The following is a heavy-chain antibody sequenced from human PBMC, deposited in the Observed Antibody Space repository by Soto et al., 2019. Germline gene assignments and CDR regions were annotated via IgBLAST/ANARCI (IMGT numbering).Heavy chain of an antibody. CDR2: MYHSGTF. V-gene: IGHV4-30-2*01. J-gene: IGHJ5*02. D-gene: IGHD3-10*01. CDR3: ARAQFYSGSGNYNNLMFDA. Sequence: SETLSLTCAVYGGSIGCVGYSLSWIRQPPGWGPEWIGYMYHSGTFLKSPSLKTRLTMSLDMSKNQFSLTLNSMTAADTAVYYCARAQFYSGSGNYNNLMFDAWGQGIQVTVSS. CDR1: GGSIGCVGYS.